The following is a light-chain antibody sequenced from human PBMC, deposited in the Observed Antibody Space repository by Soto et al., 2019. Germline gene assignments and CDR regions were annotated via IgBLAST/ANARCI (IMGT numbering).Light chain of an antibody. Sequence: QSALTQPASVSGSPGQSITISCTGTRSDVGGYNYVYWHQQHPGKAPKLMIYDVTNRPSGVSDRFPGSKSGNTASLTISGLQAEDEADYYCSSYTSSSTYVFGAGTKVTVL. CDR2: DVT. CDR3: SSYTSSSTYV. CDR1: RSDVGGYNY. J-gene: IGLJ1*01. V-gene: IGLV2-14*01.